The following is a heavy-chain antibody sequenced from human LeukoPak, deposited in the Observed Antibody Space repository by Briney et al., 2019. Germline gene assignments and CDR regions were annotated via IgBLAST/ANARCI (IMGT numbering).Heavy chain of an antibody. CDR3: ARVHDILTGYYKGWFDS. V-gene: IGHV1-2*02. D-gene: IGHD3-9*01. Sequence: ASVKVSCKASGYTFTGYYMHWVRQAPGQGLEWMGWINPNSGGTNYAQKFQGRVTMTRDTSISTAYMELSRLRSDDTAVYYCARVHDILTGYYKGWFDSWGQGTLVTVSS. CDR2: INPNSGGT. J-gene: IGHJ5*01. CDR1: GYTFTGYY.